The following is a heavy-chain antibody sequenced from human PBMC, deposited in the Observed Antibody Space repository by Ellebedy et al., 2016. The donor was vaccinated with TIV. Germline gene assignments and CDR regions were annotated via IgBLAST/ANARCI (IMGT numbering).Heavy chain of an antibody. D-gene: IGHD6-13*01. CDR2: ISRSGGST. Sequence: GESLKISCAASGFTFSNYAMSWVRQAPGKGLEWVSAISRSGGSTYYAGSVKGRFTISRDNSKDTLYLQMNSLRAEDTAVYYCANVYSSTWADSWGQGTLVTVSS. V-gene: IGHV3-23*01. CDR3: ANVYSSTWADS. J-gene: IGHJ4*02. CDR1: GFTFSNYA.